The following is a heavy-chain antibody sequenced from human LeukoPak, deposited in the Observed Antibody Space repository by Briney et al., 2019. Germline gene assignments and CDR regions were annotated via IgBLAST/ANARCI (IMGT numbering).Heavy chain of an antibody. V-gene: IGHV6-1*01. D-gene: IGHD3-22*01. J-gene: IGHJ3*01. CDR3: AKMSGGSYYGTFDL. CDR2: TYYRSKWYN. Sequence: SQTLSLTCAISGDSVSSNNPAWNWIRQSPSRGLEWLGRTYYRSKWYNDYAVSVKSRITINPDTSKNQFSLHLNSVTPEDTAVYYCAKMSGGSYYGTFDLWGQGTMVTVSS. CDR1: GDSVSSNNPA.